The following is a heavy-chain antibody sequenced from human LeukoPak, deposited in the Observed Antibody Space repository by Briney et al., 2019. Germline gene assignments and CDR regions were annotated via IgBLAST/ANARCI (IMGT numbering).Heavy chain of an antibody. CDR1: GGTFSSYA. CDR3: AREPESGAPDY. J-gene: IGHJ4*02. Sequence: SVKVSCKASGGTFSSYAISWVRQAPGQGLEWMGRIIPIFGIANYAQKFQGRVTITADKSQSTAYMGLSSLRSEDTAVYSCAREPESGAPDYWGQGTLVTVSS. D-gene: IGHD3-10*01. V-gene: IGHV1-69*04. CDR2: IIPIFGIA.